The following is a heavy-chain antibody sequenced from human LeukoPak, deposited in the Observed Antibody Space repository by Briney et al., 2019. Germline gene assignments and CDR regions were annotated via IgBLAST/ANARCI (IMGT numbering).Heavy chain of an antibody. CDR1: GFTFGSYS. Sequence: GGSLRLSCAASGFTFGSYSMNWVRQAPGKGLEWVSSISSSSSYIYYADSVKGRFTISRDNAKNSLYLQMNSLRAEDTAVYYCARGGQTYYYDSSGPNDYWGQGTLVTVSS. V-gene: IGHV3-21*01. J-gene: IGHJ4*02. D-gene: IGHD3-22*01. CDR2: ISSSSSYI. CDR3: ARGGQTYYYDSSGPNDY.